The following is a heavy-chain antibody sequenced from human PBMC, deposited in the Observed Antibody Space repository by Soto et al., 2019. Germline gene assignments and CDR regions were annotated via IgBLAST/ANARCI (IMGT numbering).Heavy chain of an antibody. V-gene: IGHV1-69*13. CDR2: IIPIFGTA. D-gene: IGHD3-3*01. J-gene: IGHJ4*02. CDR3: ARGRTLFGVVIGYFDY. CDR1: GGTFSSYA. Sequence: GASVKVSCKASGGTFSSYAISWARQAPGQGLEWMGGIIPIFGTANYAQKFQGRVTITADESTSTAYMELSSLRSEDTAVYYCARGRTLFGVVIGYFDYWGQGTLVTVSS.